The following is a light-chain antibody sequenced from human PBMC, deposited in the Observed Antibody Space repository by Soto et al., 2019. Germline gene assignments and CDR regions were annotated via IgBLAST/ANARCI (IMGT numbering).Light chain of an antibody. CDR2: DVS. J-gene: IGLJ1*01. V-gene: IGLV2-14*03. Sequence: QSVLTQPASVSGSPGQSITISCTGTISDVGGYNYVSWYQHHPGKAPKLMVCDVSNRPSGVSNRFSGSKSGNTASLTIYGLQPEDEADDYCSSYTTGNTRQIVVGTGTKRTVL. CDR3: SSYTTGNTRQIV. CDR1: ISDVGGYNY.